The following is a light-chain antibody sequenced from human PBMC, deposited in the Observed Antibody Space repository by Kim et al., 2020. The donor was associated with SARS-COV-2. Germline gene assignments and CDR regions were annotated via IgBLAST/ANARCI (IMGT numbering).Light chain of an antibody. CDR2: DVT. CDR1: SSDGGGYDY. CDR3: SSYRSSGYV. V-gene: IGLV2-14*03. J-gene: IGLJ1*01. Sequence: PGQSITVSCTGTSSDGGGYDYVSWYQQYPGKAPKLMLYDVTKRPSGVSNRFSGSKSGNTASLTISGLQAEDEADYYGSSYRSSGYVFGTGTKVTVL.